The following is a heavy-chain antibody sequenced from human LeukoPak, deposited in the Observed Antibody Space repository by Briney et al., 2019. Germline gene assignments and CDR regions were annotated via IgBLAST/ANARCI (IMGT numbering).Heavy chain of an antibody. CDR2: INHSGST. Sequence: SETPSLTCAVYGGSFSGYYWSWIRQPPGKGLEWIGEINHSGSTNYNPSLKSRVTISVDTSKNQFSLKLSSVTAADTAVYYCARSVVPAATSFDPWGQGTLVTVSS. J-gene: IGHJ5*02. V-gene: IGHV4-34*01. CDR1: GGSFSGYY. D-gene: IGHD2-2*01. CDR3: ARSVVPAATSFDP.